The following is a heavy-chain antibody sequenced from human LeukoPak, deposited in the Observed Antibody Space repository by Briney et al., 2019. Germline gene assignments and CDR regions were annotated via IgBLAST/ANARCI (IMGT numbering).Heavy chain of an antibody. V-gene: IGHV3-15*01. D-gene: IGHD4-17*01. CDR1: GFXFSNAW. J-gene: IGHJ6*02. Sequence: GGSLRLSCAASGFXFSNAWISWVRQAPEKGLEWVGRIRSKTDGGTTDYAAPVKGRFTISRDDSKNTLYLQMSSLKTEDTAVYYCTFTTNGYYYYYGMDVWGQGTTVTVSS. CDR2: IRSKTDGGTT. CDR3: TFTTNGYYYYYGMDV.